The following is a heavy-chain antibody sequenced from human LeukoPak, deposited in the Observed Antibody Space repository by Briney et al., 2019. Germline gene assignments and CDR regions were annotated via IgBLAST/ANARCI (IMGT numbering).Heavy chain of an antibody. D-gene: IGHD2-15*01. V-gene: IGHV1-69*13. CDR2: INPIFGTA. Sequence: SVKVSCKASGYTFTGYYMHWVRQAPGQGLEWMGWINPIFGTANYAQKFQGRVTITADESTNTAYMELSSLRSEDTAVYYCSCYSNYFDYWGQGTLVTVSS. J-gene: IGHJ4*02. CDR3: SCYSNYFDY. CDR1: GYTFTGYY.